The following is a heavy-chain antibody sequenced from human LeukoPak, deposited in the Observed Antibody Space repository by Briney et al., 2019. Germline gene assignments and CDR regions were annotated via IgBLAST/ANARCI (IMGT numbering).Heavy chain of an antibody. V-gene: IGHV4-59*01. Sequence: SETLSLTCTVSGTSIRNYYWSWVRQSPGQGLEWLAYGHHTGSSNFSPPFRSRVTTSVDASRNQFSLRLTSMTAADTAVYYCAREKEGTDHDSTAAFHYWGQGILVIVSS. CDR1: GTSIRNYY. D-gene: IGHD3-22*01. CDR2: GHHTGSS. J-gene: IGHJ4*02. CDR3: AREKEGTDHDSTAAFHY.